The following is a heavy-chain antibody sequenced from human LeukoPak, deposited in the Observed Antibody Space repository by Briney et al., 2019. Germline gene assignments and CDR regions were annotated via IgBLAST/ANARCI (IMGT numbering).Heavy chain of an antibody. Sequence: ASVKVSCKASGYTFTGYYMHWVRQAPGQGLEWMGWINPNSGGTNYAQKFQGRVTMTRDTSISTAYMELSRLRSDGTAVYYCAREVVVAASSGASFDYWGQGTLVTVSS. V-gene: IGHV1-2*02. CDR1: GYTFTGYY. CDR3: AREVVVAASSGASFDY. CDR2: INPNSGGT. J-gene: IGHJ4*02. D-gene: IGHD2-15*01.